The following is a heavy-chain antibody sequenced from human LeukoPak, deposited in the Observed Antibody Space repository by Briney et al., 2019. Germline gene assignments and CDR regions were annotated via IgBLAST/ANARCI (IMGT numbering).Heavy chain of an antibody. D-gene: IGHD3-16*01. CDR1: GGSISGHY. CDR2: IHYSGRP. Sequence: PSETLSLTCTVSGGSISGHYWTWIRQPPGKGLEWIGQIHYSGRPDYNPSLKSRVTISVDTSKNQLSLKVTSVTGADTAVYYCARFGVDYNMDVWGQGTTVTVSS. CDR3: ARFGVDYNMDV. J-gene: IGHJ6*02. V-gene: IGHV4-59*11.